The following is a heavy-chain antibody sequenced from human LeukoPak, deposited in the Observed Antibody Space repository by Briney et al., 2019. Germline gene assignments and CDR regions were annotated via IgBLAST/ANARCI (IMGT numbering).Heavy chain of an antibody. CDR1: GYTFTSYY. V-gene: IGHV1-46*01. CDR3: ARDGYYDSSGYYYGALDY. D-gene: IGHD3-22*01. J-gene: IGHJ4*02. CDR2: INPSGGST. Sequence: ASVKVSCKASGYTFTSYYMHWVRQAPGQGLEWMGIINPSGGSTSYAQKFQGRVTMTRDTSTSTVYMDLSSLRSEDTAVYYCARDGYYDSSGYYYGALDYWGQGTLVTVSS.